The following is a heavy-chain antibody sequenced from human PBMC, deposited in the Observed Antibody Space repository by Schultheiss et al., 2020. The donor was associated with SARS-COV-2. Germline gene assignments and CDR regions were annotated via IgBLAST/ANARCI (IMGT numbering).Heavy chain of an antibody. CDR2: INHSGST. D-gene: IGHD2-21*02. Sequence: SETLSLTCAVYGGSFSGYYWSWIRQPPGKGLEWIREINHSGSTNYNPSLKSRVTISVDTSKNQFSLKLSSVTAADTAVYYCARHLREVTSENWFDPWGQGTLVTVSS. J-gene: IGHJ5*02. CDR3: ARHLREVTSENWFDP. V-gene: IGHV4-34*01. CDR1: GGSFSGYY.